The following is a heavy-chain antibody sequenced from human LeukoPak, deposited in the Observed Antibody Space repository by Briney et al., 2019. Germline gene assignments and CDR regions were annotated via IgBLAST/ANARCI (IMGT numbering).Heavy chain of an antibody. V-gene: IGHV3-74*01. CDR2: INSDGSST. CDR3: AKEGFDP. CDR1: GVTFSRHW. J-gene: IGHJ5*02. Sequence: PGGSLRLSCAASGVTFSRHWMHWVRQVPGKGLVWVSRINSDGSSTNHADSVKGRFTISRDNAKNTLNLQMTNLRVEDTAVYYCAKEGFDPWGQGTLVTVSS.